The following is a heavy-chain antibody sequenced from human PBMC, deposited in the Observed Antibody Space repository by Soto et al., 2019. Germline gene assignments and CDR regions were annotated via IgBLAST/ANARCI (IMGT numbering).Heavy chain of an antibody. CDR1: GYTFLKYG. D-gene: IGHD3-16*01. CDR3: AKGRGYGYRFDH. Sequence: QVQLVQSGPEVKKPGASVKVSCKASGYTFLKYGINWVRQAPGQGLEWMGGIQTDTGHPNVAQKFQDRVTMTTDKSTGTAYMEMRILRSADTATYYCAKGRGYGYRFDHWGQGTLVTVSS. CDR2: IQTDTGHP. V-gene: IGHV1-18*01. J-gene: IGHJ4*02.